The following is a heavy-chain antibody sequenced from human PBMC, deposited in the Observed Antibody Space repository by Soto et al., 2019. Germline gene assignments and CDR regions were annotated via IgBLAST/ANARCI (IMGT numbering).Heavy chain of an antibody. CDR1: GLTFSGHW. V-gene: IGHV3-7*03. CDR2: IKQDGSEK. D-gene: IGHD3-3*01. J-gene: IGHJ4*02. CDR3: ASRVPDVAYYGVFDY. Sequence: GGSLRLSGAASGLTFSGHWMTWVRQAPGKGLEWVANIKQDGSEKYYVDSVKGRFTISRDNAKNSVFLQMNSLTVEDTAMYYCASRVPDVAYYGVFDYWGQGTLVTVSS.